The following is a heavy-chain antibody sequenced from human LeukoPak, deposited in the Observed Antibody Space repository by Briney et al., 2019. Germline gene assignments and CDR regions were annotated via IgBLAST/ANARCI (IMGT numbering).Heavy chain of an antibody. Sequence: PSETLSLTCTVSGDSISSYYWSWIRQPPGKGLEWIGYVYYSGSTNYNPSLKSRVTISMDTSKNQFSLKLSSVTAADTAVYYCARRRDYFDYWGQGTLVTVSS. CDR3: ARRRDYFDY. CDR1: GDSISSYY. CDR2: VYYSGST. V-gene: IGHV4-59*08. J-gene: IGHJ4*02.